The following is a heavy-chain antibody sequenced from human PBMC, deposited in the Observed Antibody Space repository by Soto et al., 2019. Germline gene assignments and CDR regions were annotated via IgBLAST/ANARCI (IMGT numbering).Heavy chain of an antibody. V-gene: IGHV3-33*01. J-gene: IGHJ4*02. Sequence: GVSLRLSCAASGFTFSSYGMHRVRQAPGKGLEWVAVIWYDGSNKYYADSVKGRFTISRDNSKNTLYLQMNSLRAEDTAVYYYASVPTVTPVCFDYWGQGTLVTV. D-gene: IGHD4-17*01. CDR3: ASVPTVTPVCFDY. CDR1: GFTFSSYG. CDR2: IWYDGSNK.